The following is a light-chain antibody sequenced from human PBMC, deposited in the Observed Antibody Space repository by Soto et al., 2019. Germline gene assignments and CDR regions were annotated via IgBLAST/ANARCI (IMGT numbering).Light chain of an antibody. CDR2: AAS. Sequence: AIRMTQSPSSLSASTGDRVTITCRASQGISSYLAWYQQKPGKAPKLLIYAASTLQSGVPSRFSGSASGTDFNLTMSCLQYEYFETYYCQHSYSYRLTSGAGTKVDSK. V-gene: IGKV1-8*01. J-gene: IGKJ4*01. CDR3: QHSYSYRLT. CDR1: QGISSY.